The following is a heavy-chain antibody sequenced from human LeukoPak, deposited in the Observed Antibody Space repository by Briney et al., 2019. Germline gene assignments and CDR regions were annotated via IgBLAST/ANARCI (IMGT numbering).Heavy chain of an antibody. J-gene: IGHJ4*02. CDR3: ARVGYSYGHFDY. CDR1: GFTFSSYA. D-gene: IGHD5-18*01. CDR2: ISYDGNNK. Sequence: PGGSLRLSCAASGFTFSSYAMHWVRQAPGKGLEWVAVISYDGNNKYYADSVKGRFTISRDNSKNTLYLQMNSLRAEDTAVYYCARVGYSYGHFDYWGQGTLVTVSS. V-gene: IGHV3-30*01.